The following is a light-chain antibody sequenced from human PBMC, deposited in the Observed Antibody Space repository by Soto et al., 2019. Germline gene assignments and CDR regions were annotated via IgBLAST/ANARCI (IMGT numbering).Light chain of an antibody. CDR3: ETWDRNTRV. CDR1: SGHSSYI. Sequence: QPVLTQSSSASASLGSSVKLTCTLSSGHSSYIIAWHQKQPGKAPRYLMKLEGSGSYNKGSGVPDRFSGSSSGADRYLTISYLQFEDEANYYCETWDRNTRVFGGGTKLTVL. V-gene: IGLV4-60*02. CDR2: LEGSGSY. J-gene: IGLJ2*01.